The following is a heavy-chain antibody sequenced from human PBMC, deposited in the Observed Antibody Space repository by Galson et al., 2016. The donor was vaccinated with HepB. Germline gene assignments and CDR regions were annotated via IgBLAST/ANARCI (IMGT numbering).Heavy chain of an antibody. Sequence: SLRLSCAASGFTFSMYWMSWVRQAPGKGLEWVANIKQGGSEKYYVEAVRGRFTISRDNAKNSFFLQMNSLRAEDTAVYYCARDRRGSGWYIDYWGQGTLVTVSS. CDR3: ARDRRGSGWYIDY. J-gene: IGHJ4*02. CDR2: IKQGGSEK. D-gene: IGHD6-19*01. CDR1: GFTFSMYW. V-gene: IGHV3-7*01.